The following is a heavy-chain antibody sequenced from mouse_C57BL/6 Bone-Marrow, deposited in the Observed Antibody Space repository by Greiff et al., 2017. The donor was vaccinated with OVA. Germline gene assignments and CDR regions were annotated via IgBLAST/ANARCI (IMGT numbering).Heavy chain of an antibody. J-gene: IGHJ1*03. CDR1: GFNIKDDY. D-gene: IGHD1-1*01. CDR2: IDPENGDT. V-gene: IGHV14-4*01. Sequence: EVQRVESGAELVRPGASVKLSCTASGFNIKDDYMHWVKQRPEQGLEWIGWIDPENGDTEYASKFQGKATITADTSSNTAYLQLSSLTSEDTAVYYCTTSPYYYGSSYWYFDVWGTGTTVTVSS. CDR3: TTSPYYYGSSYWYFDV.